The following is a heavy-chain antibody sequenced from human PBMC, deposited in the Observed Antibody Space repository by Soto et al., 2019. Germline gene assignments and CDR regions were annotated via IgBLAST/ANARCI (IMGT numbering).Heavy chain of an antibody. J-gene: IGHJ6*02. Sequence: EVPLVESGGGLVQPGGSLRLSCAASGFTFSSYSMNWVRQAPGKGLEWVSYISSSSSTIYYADSVKGRFTISRDNAKNSLYLQMNSRRDEDTDVYYCARVIMHVWGQGTTVTVSS. CDR1: GFTFSSYS. CDR3: ARVIMHV. V-gene: IGHV3-48*02. CDR2: ISSSSSTI.